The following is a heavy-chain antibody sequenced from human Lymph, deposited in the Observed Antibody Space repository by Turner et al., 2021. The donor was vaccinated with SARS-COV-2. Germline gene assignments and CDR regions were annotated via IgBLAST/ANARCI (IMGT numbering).Heavy chain of an antibody. V-gene: IGHV3-30*04. CDR2: ISYDGSDK. J-gene: IGHJ4*02. Sequence: QVQLVESGGGVVQPGRSLRLSCAASGFTFSSYAMHWVRQAPGKGLEWVAFISYDGSDKYYADSVKGRFTFSRDNSKNTLYLQMNSLRAEDTAVYYCARDRDSSGWVDCWGQGTLVTVSS. CDR3: ARDRDSSGWVDC. D-gene: IGHD3-22*01. CDR1: GFTFSSYA.